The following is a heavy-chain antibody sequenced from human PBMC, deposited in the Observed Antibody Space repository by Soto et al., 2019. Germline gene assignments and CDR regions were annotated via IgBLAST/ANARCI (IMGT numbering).Heavy chain of an antibody. CDR2: INHSGST. V-gene: IGHV4-34*01. CDR3: ATLGGELSSENNWFDP. Sequence: ASETLSLTCAVYGGSFSGYYWSWIRQPPGKGLEWIGEINHSGSTNYNPSLKSRVTISVDTSKNQFSLKLSSVTAADTAVYYCATLGGELSSENNWFDPWGQGTLVTVSS. CDR1: GGSFSGYY. J-gene: IGHJ5*02. D-gene: IGHD3-16*02.